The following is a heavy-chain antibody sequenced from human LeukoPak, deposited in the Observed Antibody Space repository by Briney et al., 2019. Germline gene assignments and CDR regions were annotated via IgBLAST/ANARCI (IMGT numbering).Heavy chain of an antibody. CDR3: ASLDYCSSTSCYLAFNY. J-gene: IGHJ4*02. V-gene: IGHV4-39*01. CDR2: IYYSGST. Sequence: PSETLSLTCTVSGGSISSGSYYWGWIRQPPGKGLEWIGSIYYSGSTYYNPSPKSRVTISVDTSKNQFSLKLSSVTAADTAVYYCASLDYCSSTSCYLAFNYWGQGTLVTVSS. D-gene: IGHD2-2*01. CDR1: GGSISSGSYY.